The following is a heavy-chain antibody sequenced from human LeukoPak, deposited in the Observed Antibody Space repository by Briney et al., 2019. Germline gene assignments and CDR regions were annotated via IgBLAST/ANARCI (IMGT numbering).Heavy chain of an antibody. Sequence: GGSLRLSCAVSGLTFDNCSMSWVRQAPGKGREWVSGISGRGASKYYADSVKGRFTISRDNSKNTLYLQMNSLRAEDTAVYYCAKGVVVAPDVTPFDYWGQGTLVTVSS. J-gene: IGHJ4*02. V-gene: IGHV3-23*01. CDR1: GLTFDNCS. D-gene: IGHD2-2*01. CDR2: ISGRGASK. CDR3: AKGVVVAPDVTPFDY.